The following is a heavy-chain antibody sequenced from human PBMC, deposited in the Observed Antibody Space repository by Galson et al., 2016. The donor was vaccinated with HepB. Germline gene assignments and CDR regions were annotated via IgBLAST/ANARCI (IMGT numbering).Heavy chain of an antibody. Sequence: SVKVSCKASGGTLINYGINWVRQAPGQGPEWMGRVIPSIDISYYARKVQGRVTITANKSKGTAYMELSSLRSEDTAVYFCATEGPKWKGTAHYLDYWGQGPLVTVPS. V-gene: IGHV1-69*04. J-gene: IGHJ4*02. CDR2: VIPSIDIS. CDR3: ATEGPKWKGTAHYLDY. CDR1: GGTLINYG. D-gene: IGHD1-1*01.